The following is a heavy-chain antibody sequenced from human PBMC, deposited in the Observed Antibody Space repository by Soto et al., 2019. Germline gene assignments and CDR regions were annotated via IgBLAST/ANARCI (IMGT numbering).Heavy chain of an antibody. CDR2: IYSGESK. J-gene: IGHJ5*02. Sequence: GGSLRLSCAASGFTVSSNYMSWVRQAPGKGLEWVSVIYSGESKLYADSVKGRFTISRDNFKNTLYLQMNSLRAEDTAVYYCASDPSRSSSLGWFDPWGQGGLVNVSA. CDR1: GFTVSSNY. CDR3: ASDPSRSSSLGWFDP. V-gene: IGHV3-53*01. D-gene: IGHD6-6*01.